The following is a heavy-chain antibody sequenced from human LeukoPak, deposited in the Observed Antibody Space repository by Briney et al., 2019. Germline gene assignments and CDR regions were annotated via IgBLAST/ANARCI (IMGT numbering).Heavy chain of an antibody. D-gene: IGHD3-10*01. CDR3: ARDRGGKYPFDY. J-gene: IGHJ4*02. V-gene: IGHV3-23*01. Sequence: SGGSLRLSCAASGFTFSSYAISWVRQAPGKGLEWVSAISGSGGRTYYADSVKGRFTISRDNPKNTLYLQMNSLRAEDTAVYYCARDRGGKYPFDYWGQGTLVTVSS. CDR1: GFTFSSYA. CDR2: ISGSGGRT.